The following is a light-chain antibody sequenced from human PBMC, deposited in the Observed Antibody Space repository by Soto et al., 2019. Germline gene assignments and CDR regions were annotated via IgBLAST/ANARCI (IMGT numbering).Light chain of an antibody. CDR2: TAS. J-gene: IGKJ4*01. Sequence: DIQMTQSPSSLSASVGDRVTITCRASQGISNSLAWYQQKPGKVPKLLIYTASTLQSGVPSWFSGRGFGTDFTLTITSLQPEDVATYYCQKYNSAPLTFGGGTKVEIK. CDR3: QKYNSAPLT. V-gene: IGKV1-27*01. CDR1: QGISNS.